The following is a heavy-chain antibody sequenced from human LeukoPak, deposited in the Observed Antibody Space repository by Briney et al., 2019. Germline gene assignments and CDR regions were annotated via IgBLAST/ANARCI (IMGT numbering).Heavy chain of an antibody. D-gene: IGHD6-6*01. J-gene: IGHJ4*02. CDR2: IFPGDSDT. Sequence: GESLKISCKGSAYTFTSNWIGWVRQMPGKGLEWMGIIFPGDSDTRYSPSFQGQVTISADKSISTAYLQWSSLKASDTAMYYCARLSSSSRLFGYWGQGTLVTVSS. CDR1: AYTFTSNW. V-gene: IGHV5-51*01. CDR3: ARLSSSSRLFGY.